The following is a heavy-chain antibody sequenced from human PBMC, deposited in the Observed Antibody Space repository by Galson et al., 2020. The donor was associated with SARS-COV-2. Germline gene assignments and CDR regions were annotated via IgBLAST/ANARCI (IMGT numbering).Heavy chain of an antibody. D-gene: IGHD1-26*01. J-gene: IGHJ4*02. V-gene: IGHV3-66*01. CDR3: AGGHSGSYGIDY. CDR2: IYSGGST. Sequence: GGSLRLSCSAYGFTVSSNYKNWVRQTPRNGLEWASGIYSGGSTYYADSVKGRFTISRDNSKNTLYLQMNSLRAEDTALYYCAGGHSGSYGIDYWGQGSLVIVSS. CDR1: GFTVSSNY.